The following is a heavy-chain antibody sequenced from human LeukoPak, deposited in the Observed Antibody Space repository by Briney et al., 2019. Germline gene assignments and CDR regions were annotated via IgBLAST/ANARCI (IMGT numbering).Heavy chain of an antibody. Sequence: SETLSLTCTVSGGSISSDYWSWIRQPPGKGLEWIGYIYYSGSTNYNPSLKSRVTISVDTSKNQFSLKLSSVTAADTAVYYCARCWGQNWFDPWGQGTLVTVSS. CDR3: ARCWGQNWFDP. CDR2: IYYSGST. J-gene: IGHJ5*02. V-gene: IGHV4-59*01. CDR1: GGSISSDY. D-gene: IGHD7-27*01.